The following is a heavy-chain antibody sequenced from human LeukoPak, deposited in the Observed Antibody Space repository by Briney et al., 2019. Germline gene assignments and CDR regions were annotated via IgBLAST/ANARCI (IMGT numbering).Heavy chain of an antibody. V-gene: IGHV4-59*01. CDR3: ARAPYDILTRLGAFDI. CDR2: IYYSGST. D-gene: IGHD3-9*01. J-gene: IGHJ3*02. CDR1: GGSISSYY. Sequence: ETLSLTCTVSGGSISSYYWSWIRQPPGKGLEWIGYIYYSGSTNYNPSLKSRVTISVDTSKNQFSLKLSSVTAADTAVYYCARAPYDILTRLGAFDIWGQGTMVTVSS.